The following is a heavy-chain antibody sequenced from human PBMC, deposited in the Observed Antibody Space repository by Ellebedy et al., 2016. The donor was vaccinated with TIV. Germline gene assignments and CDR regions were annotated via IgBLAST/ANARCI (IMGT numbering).Heavy chain of an antibody. J-gene: IGHJ4*02. CDR1: GGSISSYY. Sequence: SETLSLXXTVSGGSISSYYWSWIRQPPGKGLEWIGYIYYSGSTNYNPSLKSRVTISVDTSKNQFSLKLSSVTAADTAVYYCAREAMGRIEAYFDYWGQGTLVTVSS. CDR2: IYYSGST. D-gene: IGHD5-12*01. V-gene: IGHV4-59*01. CDR3: AREAMGRIEAYFDY.